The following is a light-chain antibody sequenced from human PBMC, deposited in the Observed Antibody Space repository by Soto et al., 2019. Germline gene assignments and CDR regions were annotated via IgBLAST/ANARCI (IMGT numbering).Light chain of an antibody. J-gene: IGKJ5*01. CDR3: QQLNSYLIT. V-gene: IGKV1-9*01. CDR1: QGISSY. CDR2: AAS. Sequence: DIQLIQSPSFLSASVGDRVTITCRASQGISSYLAWYQQKPGKAPKLLIYAASTLHTGVPSRFSGSGSGTEFTLTISSLQPEDFATYYCQQLNSYLITFGQGTRLEIK.